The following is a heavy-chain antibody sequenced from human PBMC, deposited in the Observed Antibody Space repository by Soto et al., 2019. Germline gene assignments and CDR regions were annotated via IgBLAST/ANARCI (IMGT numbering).Heavy chain of an antibody. CDR2: ISGSNTYT. CDR1: GFTFSDYY. J-gene: IGHJ4*02. V-gene: IGHV3-11*05. Sequence: QAQLVESGGGLVEPGGSLRLSSAASGFTFSDYYMSWIRQAPGKGLECLSYISGSNTYTDYAASVKGRFTISRDNAKNSLYLQMNSLRADDTAVYYCARSMKTGKNFDYWGQGTLVTVSS. D-gene: IGHD7-27*01. CDR3: ARSMKTGKNFDY.